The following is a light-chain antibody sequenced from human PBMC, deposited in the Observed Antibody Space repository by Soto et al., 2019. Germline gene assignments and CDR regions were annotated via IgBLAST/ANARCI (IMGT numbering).Light chain of an antibody. CDR3: QQYDNWWT. CDR2: GAS. CDR1: QSVSSKN. J-gene: IGKJ1*01. V-gene: IGKV3-15*01. Sequence: EIVLTQSPGTLSLSPGERATLSCRASQSVSSKNLAWYQQKPGQAPRLLIYGASTRATGVPARFSGSGSGTEFTLTISSLQSEDFAVYYCQQYDNWWTFGQGTKVEIK.